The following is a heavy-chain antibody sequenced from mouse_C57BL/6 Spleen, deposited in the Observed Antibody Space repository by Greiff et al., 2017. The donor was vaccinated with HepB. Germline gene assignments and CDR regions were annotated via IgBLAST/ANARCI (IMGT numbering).Heavy chain of an antibody. J-gene: IGHJ2*01. D-gene: IGHD1-1*01. CDR1: GYTFTDYN. Sequence: EVQLQQSGPELVKPGASVKMSCKASGYTFTDYNMHWVKQSHGKSLEWIGYINPNNGGTSYNQKFKGKATLTVNKSSSTAYMELRSLTSEDSAVYYCARWYGSSYGYFDYWGQGTTLTVSS. CDR3: ARWYGSSYGYFDY. CDR2: INPNNGGT. V-gene: IGHV1-22*01.